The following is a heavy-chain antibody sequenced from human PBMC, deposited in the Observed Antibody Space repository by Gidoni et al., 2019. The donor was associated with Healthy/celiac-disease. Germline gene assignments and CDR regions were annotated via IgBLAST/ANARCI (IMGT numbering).Heavy chain of an antibody. CDR2: IYYSGST. Sequence: QVQLQESGPGLVKPSQTLSLTCTVSGGSISSGGYYWSWIRQHLGKGLEWIGYIYYSGSTYYNPSLKSRVTISVDTSKNQFSLKLSSVTAADTAVYYWARGFGELLIDYYYYMDVWGKGTTVTVSS. J-gene: IGHJ6*03. D-gene: IGHD3-10*01. V-gene: IGHV4-31*03. CDR3: ARGFGELLIDYYYYMDV. CDR1: GGSISSGGYY.